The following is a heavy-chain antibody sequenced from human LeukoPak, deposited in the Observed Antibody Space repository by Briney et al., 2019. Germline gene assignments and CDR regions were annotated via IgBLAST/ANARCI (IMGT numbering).Heavy chain of an antibody. CDR1: GYTFTSYG. J-gene: IGHJ4*02. CDR3: ARDHSGWLISYFDY. Sequence: ASVKVSCKASGYTFTSYGISWVRQAPGQGLEWMGWISAYNGNTNYAQKFQGRVTMTRDTSISTAYMELSRLRSDDTAVYYCARDHSGWLISYFDYWGQGTLVTVSS. V-gene: IGHV1-18*01. D-gene: IGHD6-19*01. CDR2: ISAYNGNT.